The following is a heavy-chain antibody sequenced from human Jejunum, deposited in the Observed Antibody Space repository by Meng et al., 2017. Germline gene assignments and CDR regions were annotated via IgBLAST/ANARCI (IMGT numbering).Heavy chain of an antibody. V-gene: IGHV4-4*07. Sequence: SETLSLTCTVSGGSISNSYWSWIRQPAGKGLEYIGCIYPSGSTNYNPSLKSRVTMSVDTSKNQFSLKLNSVTAADTAVYYCARGASGGAHYFDDWGQGTLVTVSS. CDR2: IYPSGST. CDR1: GGSISNSY. CDR3: ARGASGGAHYFDD. D-gene: IGHD3-16*01. J-gene: IGHJ4*02.